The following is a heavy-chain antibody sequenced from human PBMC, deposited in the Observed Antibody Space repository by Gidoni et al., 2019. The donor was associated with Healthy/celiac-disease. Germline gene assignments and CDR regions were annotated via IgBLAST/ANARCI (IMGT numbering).Heavy chain of an antibody. V-gene: IGHV5-51*01. D-gene: IGHD3-16*01. J-gene: IGHJ3*02. CDR1: GYSFTSYW. CDR3: ARRGGGGGPGAFDI. Sequence: VQLVQSGAEVKKPGESLKISCKGSGYSFTSYWIGWVRQRPGKGLAGMGIIYPGDPDTRDSPSFQGQVTISADKSISTAYLQGGSRKASDTAMYYCARRGGGGGPGAFDIWGQGTMVTVSS. CDR2: IYPGDPDT.